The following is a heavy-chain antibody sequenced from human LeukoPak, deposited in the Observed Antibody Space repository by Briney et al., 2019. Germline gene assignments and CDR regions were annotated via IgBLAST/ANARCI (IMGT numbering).Heavy chain of an antibody. J-gene: IGHJ3*02. CDR2: MYFNSGAT. V-gene: IGHV1-2*02. D-gene: IGHD5-12*01. CDR1: GFTFRDYY. CDR3: AREGSSASGQDWYAFDI. Sequence: GASVKVSCKASGFTFRDYYVQWVRQVPGQGLEWVGWMYFNSGATRYAPKFQGRVTLTGDTSINTVYMELVSLGSDDTAMYYCAREGSSASGQDWYAFDIWGQATMDTVSS.